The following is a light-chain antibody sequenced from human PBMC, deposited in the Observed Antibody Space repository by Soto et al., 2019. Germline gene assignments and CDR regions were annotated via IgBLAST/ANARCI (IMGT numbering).Light chain of an antibody. Sequence: DIVMTQSPDSLAVSLGERATINCKSSQSVLYSSNNKNYLAWYQQKPGQPPKLLIYWASTRESGVPDRFSGRGPGTVFTLTFSSLQVEDVEVYYGQNYYSPPFPFGQGKRLGIK. J-gene: IGKJ5*01. CDR1: QSVLYSSNNKNY. CDR2: WAS. V-gene: IGKV4-1*01. CDR3: QNYYSPPFP.